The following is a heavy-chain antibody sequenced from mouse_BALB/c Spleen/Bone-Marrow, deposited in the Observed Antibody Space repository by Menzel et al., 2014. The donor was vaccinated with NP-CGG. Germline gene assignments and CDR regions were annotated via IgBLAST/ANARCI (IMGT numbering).Heavy chain of an antibody. J-gene: IGHJ2*01. CDR2: IHPNSGNS. D-gene: IGHD2-14*01. Sequence: QVQLQQSGSVLVRPGASVKLSCKASGYAFTNSWMHWAKQRPGQGLEWIGEIHPNSGNSNYNEEFKGKATLTVDTSSSKTDVSHSSQTSKDSADYYYARRHRYAYHFDYGGQGTTLTVSS. CDR1: GYAFTNSW. V-gene: IGHV1S130*01. CDR3: ARRHRYAYHFDY.